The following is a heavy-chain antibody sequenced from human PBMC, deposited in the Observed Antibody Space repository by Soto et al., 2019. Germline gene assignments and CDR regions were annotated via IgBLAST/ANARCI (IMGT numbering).Heavy chain of an antibody. D-gene: IGHD1-7*01. V-gene: IGHV4-59*01. CDR2: IYYSGST. CDR1: GGSISSYY. CDR3: ARRYGTTFDY. J-gene: IGHJ4*02. Sequence: ETLSLTCTVSGGSISSYYWSWIRQPPGKGLEWIGYIYYSGSTNYNPSLKSRVTISVDTSKNQFSLKLSSVTAADTAVYYCARRYGTTFDYWGQGTLVTVSS.